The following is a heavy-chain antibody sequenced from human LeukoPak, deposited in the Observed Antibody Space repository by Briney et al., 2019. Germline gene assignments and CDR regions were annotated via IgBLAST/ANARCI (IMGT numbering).Heavy chain of an antibody. CDR3: ARVGYDFWSGSLFDAFDI. J-gene: IGHJ3*02. V-gene: IGHV1-18*01. CDR2: ISAYNGNT. CDR1: GYTFTSYG. Sequence: GASVKVSCKASGYTFTSYGISWVRQAPGQGLEWMGWISAYNGNTNYAQKLQGRVTMTTDTSTSTAYMDLRSLRSDDTAVYYCARVGYDFWSGSLFDAFDIWGRGKMVTVSS. D-gene: IGHD3-3*01.